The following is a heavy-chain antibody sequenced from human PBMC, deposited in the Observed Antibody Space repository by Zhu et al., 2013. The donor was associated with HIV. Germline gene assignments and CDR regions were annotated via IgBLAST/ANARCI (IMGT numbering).Heavy chain of an antibody. V-gene: IGHV1-46*01. D-gene: IGHD1-26*01. CDR1: GFNFRSHY. J-gene: IGHJ1*01. CDR3: STQRMALDAGLWEK. CDR2: MHPFADIT. Sequence: QAQLVQSGAEVKKPGASVKISCKALGFNFRSHYFHWVRQVPGQGLQWIAIMHPFADITRQSRMFQDRVVLTRDTSTNTVFLELKSLTSDDTALYYCSTQRMALDAGLWEKWGQGTLVTVSS.